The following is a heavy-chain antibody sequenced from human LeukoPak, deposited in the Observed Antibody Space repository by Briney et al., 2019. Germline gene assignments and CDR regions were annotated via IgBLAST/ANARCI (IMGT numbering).Heavy chain of an antibody. CDR1: GFTFSNYD. CDR2: IWYDGSNK. J-gene: IGHJ2*01. CDR3: AKDPLERPSGYFDL. Sequence: PGGSLRLSCAASGFTFSNYDMHWVRQAPGKGLEWVAVIWYDGSNKYYADSVKGRFTISRDNSKNTLYLQMNSLRAEDTAVYYCAKDPLERPSGYFDLWGRGTLVTVSS. D-gene: IGHD1-1*01. V-gene: IGHV3-30*02.